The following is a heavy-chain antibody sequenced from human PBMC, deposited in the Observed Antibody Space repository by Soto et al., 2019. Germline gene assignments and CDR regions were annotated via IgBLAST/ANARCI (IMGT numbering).Heavy chain of an antibody. CDR1: GGSISPYY. CDR3: ARGNVVAIDY. D-gene: IGHD2-21*01. J-gene: IGHJ4*02. V-gene: IGHV4-59*12. CDR2: IYYGGTT. Sequence: SETLSLTCTVSGGSISPYYWTWVRQPPGKGLEWIGYIYYGGTTSYNPSLMSRVTISVDRSKNQFSLKLSSVTAADTAVYYCARGNVVAIDYWGQGTLVTVSS.